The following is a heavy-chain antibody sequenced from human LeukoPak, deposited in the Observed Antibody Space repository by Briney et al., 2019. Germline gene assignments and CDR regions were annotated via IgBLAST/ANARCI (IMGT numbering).Heavy chain of an antibody. D-gene: IGHD3-10*01. CDR1: GYTFSSHS. J-gene: IGHJ4*02. CDR2: ISPYNGNT. V-gene: IGHV1-18*01. Sequence: ASVKVSCKTSGYTFSSHSMNWVRQAPGQGLEWLGWISPYNGNTKYAQKIQGRATMTTDTSTSTAYLELRSLRSDDTAVYCARGEYDLLGDYWGQGTLVTVSS. CDR3: ARGEYDLLGDY.